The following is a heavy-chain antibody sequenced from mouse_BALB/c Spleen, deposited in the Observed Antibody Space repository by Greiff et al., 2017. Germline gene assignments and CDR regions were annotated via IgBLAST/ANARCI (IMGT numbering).Heavy chain of an antibody. J-gene: IGHJ4*01. V-gene: IGHV1-54*01. CDR3: AREGLRLRAMDY. CDR2: INPGSGGT. D-gene: IGHD1-2*01. Sequence: VQLQQSGAELVRPGTSVKVSCKASGYAFTNYLIEWVKQRPGQGLEWIGVINPGSGGTNYNEKFKGKATLTADKSSSTAYMQLSSLTSDDSAVYFCAREGLRLRAMDYWGQGTSVTVSS. CDR1: GYAFTNYL.